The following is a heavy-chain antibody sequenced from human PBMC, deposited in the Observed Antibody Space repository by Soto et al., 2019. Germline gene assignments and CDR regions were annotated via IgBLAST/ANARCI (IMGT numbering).Heavy chain of an antibody. CDR3: ARDGAYCGGDCYSSIHGHYDY. D-gene: IGHD2-21*02. J-gene: IGHJ4*02. CDR2: IIPIFGTA. Sequence: QVQLVQSGAEVKKPGSSVKVSCKASGGTFSSYAISWVRQAPGQGLEWMGGIIPIFGTANYAQKFQGRVTITADESTIRAYMELSSLRSEDTDVYYCARDGAYCGGDCYSSIHGHYDYWGQGTLVTVSS. CDR1: GGTFSSYA. V-gene: IGHV1-69*12.